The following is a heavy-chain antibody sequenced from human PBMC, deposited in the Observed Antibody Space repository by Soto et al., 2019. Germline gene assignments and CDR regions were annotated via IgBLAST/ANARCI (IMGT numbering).Heavy chain of an antibody. J-gene: IGHJ4*02. CDR2: IYPGDSDT. Sequence: GESLKISCKGSGYSFTSYWIGWVRQMPGKGLEWMGIIYPGDSDTRYSPSFQGQVTISADKSISTAYLQWSSLKASDNAMYYCARRKSSGWYTGGYFDYWGQGTLVTVSS. V-gene: IGHV5-51*01. D-gene: IGHD6-19*01. CDR3: ARRKSSGWYTGGYFDY. CDR1: GYSFTSYW.